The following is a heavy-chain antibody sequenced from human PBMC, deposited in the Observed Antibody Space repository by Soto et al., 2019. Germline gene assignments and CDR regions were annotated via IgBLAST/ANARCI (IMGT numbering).Heavy chain of an antibody. D-gene: IGHD6-13*01. V-gene: IGHV4-59*08. CDR2: IYYSGST. Sequence: TLSLTCTVSGGSISSYYWSWIRQHPGKGLEWIGYIYYSGSTYYNPSLKGRLIISVDPSKNQFSLKLTSVTAADTAMYYCARPXXIGAAAGKGWFDPWGQGTLVTVSS. CDR1: GGSISSYY. J-gene: IGHJ5*02. CDR3: ARPXXIGAAAGKGWFDP.